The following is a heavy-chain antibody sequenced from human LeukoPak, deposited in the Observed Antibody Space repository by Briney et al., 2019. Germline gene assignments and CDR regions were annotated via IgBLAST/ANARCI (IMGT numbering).Heavy chain of an antibody. Sequence: ASETLSLTCAVYGGSFSGYYWSWIRQPPGKGLEWIGEINHSGSTNYNPSLKSRVTISVDTSKNQFSLKLSSVTAADTAVYYCARRCRVVGGLYYYYYMDVWGKGTTVTVSS. CDR2: INHSGST. D-gene: IGHD1-26*01. CDR1: GGSFSGYY. V-gene: IGHV4-34*01. J-gene: IGHJ6*03. CDR3: ARRCRVVGGLYYYYYMDV.